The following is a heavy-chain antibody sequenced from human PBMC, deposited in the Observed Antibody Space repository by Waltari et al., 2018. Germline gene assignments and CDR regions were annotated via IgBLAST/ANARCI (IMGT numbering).Heavy chain of an antibody. CDR3: AKTDSSGYYFDAFDI. J-gene: IGHJ3*02. Sequence: WVRQAPGKGLEWVSAISGSGGSTYYADSVKGRFTISRDNAKNTLYLQMNSLRAEDTAVYYCAKTDSSGYYFDAFDIWGQGTMVTVSS. CDR2: ISGSGGST. D-gene: IGHD3-22*01. V-gene: IGHV3-23*01.